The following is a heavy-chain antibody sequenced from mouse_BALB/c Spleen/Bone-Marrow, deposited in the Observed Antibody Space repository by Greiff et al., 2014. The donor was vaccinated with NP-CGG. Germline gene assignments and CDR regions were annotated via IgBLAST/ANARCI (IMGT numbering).Heavy chain of an antibody. CDR3: ARSLYYGSSYSLYAMDY. J-gene: IGHJ4*01. CDR1: GYAFSSYW. V-gene: IGHV1-80*01. D-gene: IGHD1-1*01. CDR2: IYPGDGDT. Sequence: QVQLQQPGADLVRPGSSVKISCKASGYAFSSYWMNWVKQRPGQGLEWIGQIYPGDGDTNYNGKFKGKATLTADKSSSTAYMQLSSLTSEDSAVYFCARSLYYGSSYSLYAMDYWGQGTSVTVSS.